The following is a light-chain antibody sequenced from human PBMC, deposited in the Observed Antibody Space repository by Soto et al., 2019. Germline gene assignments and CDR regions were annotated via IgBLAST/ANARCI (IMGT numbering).Light chain of an antibody. Sequence: EIVMTQSPATLSVSPGERATLSCRASQSVSSNLAWYQQKPGQAPRLLIYGASPRATGIPARFSGSGSGTEFTLPISSLQSEDFAVYYCQQYNNWPQTFGQGTKVEIK. CDR1: QSVSSN. J-gene: IGKJ1*01. CDR3: QQYNNWPQT. V-gene: IGKV3-15*01. CDR2: GAS.